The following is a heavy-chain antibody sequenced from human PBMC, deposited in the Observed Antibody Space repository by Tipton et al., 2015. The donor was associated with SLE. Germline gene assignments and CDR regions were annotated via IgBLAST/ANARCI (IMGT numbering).Heavy chain of an antibody. CDR1: GGSISSNNYY. D-gene: IGHD2-15*01. CDR3: ARGGGSPSY. J-gene: IGHJ4*02. V-gene: IGHV4-39*07. CDR2: IYYSGST. Sequence: TLSLTCTVSGGSISSNNYYWGWIRQPPGKGLEWIGSIYYSGSTYYNPSLKSRVTISVDTSKNQFSLKLTSVTAADTAAYYCARGGGSPSYWGQGTLVTVSS.